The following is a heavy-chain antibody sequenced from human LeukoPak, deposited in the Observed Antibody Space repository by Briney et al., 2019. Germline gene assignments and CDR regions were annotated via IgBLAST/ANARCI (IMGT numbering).Heavy chain of an antibody. D-gene: IGHD6-19*01. CDR1: GFNFRSYV. CDR3: AARHSSVAGLGY. CDR2: TPYDGSDI. Sequence: GGSLRLSCAASGFNFRSYVMYWVRQAPGMGLEWVAVTPYDGSDIYYADSVKGRFTISRDNSKSTLYLQMSILRAEDTALYYCAARHSSVAGLGYWGQGALVTVSS. J-gene: IGHJ4*02. V-gene: IGHV3-30-3*01.